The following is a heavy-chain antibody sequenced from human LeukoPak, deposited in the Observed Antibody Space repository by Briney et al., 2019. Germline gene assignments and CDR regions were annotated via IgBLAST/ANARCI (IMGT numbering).Heavy chain of an antibody. J-gene: IGHJ6*03. Sequence: SETLSLTCTVSGDSISSITYYWGWIRQPPGKGLEWIGEINHSGSTNYNPSLKSRVTISVDTSKNQFSLKLSSVTAADTAVYYCARRPVVVITTAHYYYYMDVWGKGTTVTVSS. V-gene: IGHV4-39*07. CDR1: GDSISSITYY. D-gene: IGHD3-22*01. CDR2: INHSGST. CDR3: ARRPVVVITTAHYYYYMDV.